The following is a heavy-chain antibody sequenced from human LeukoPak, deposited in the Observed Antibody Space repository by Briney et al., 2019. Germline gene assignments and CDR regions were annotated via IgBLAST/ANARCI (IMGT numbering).Heavy chain of an antibody. CDR1: GFSLSTSGVG. CDR2: IYWDDDK. Sequence: ESGPTLVNPTQTLTLTCTFSGFSLSTSGVGVGWIRQPLGKALEWLALIYWDDDKRYSPSLKSRLTITKDTSKNQVVLTMTNMDPVDTATYYCAHRGRYSARLSSSPFDYWGQGTLVTVSS. D-gene: IGHD1-26*01. V-gene: IGHV2-5*02. J-gene: IGHJ4*02. CDR3: AHRGRYSARLSSSPFDY.